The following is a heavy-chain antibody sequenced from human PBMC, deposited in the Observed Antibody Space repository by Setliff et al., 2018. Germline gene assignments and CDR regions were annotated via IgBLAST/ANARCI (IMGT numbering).Heavy chain of an antibody. J-gene: IGHJ4*02. CDR1: GGSFSGYY. D-gene: IGHD5-18*01. CDR3: ARGGYSYGLGGFPLDY. CDR2: IYTSGST. Sequence: PSETLSLTCAVYGGSFSGYYWSWIRQPAGKGLEWIGHIYTSGSTNYNPSLKSRVTISVDTSKNQFSLKLSSVTAADTAVYYCARGGYSYGLGGFPLDYWGQGTLVTVS. V-gene: IGHV4-59*10.